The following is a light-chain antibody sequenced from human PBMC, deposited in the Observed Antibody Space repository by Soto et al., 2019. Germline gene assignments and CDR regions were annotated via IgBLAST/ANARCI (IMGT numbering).Light chain of an antibody. V-gene: IGKV3-11*01. CDR1: ESVTDY. Sequence: EIVLTQSPATLSLSPGERGTLSCRASESVTDYLAWYQQKPGQAPRLLVYDVSNRAAGIPTRFSGGGSGTDFTLTISNVEPEDFAVYYCQQRSDWPWTSGQGTKVDIK. CDR2: DVS. J-gene: IGKJ1*01. CDR3: QQRSDWPWT.